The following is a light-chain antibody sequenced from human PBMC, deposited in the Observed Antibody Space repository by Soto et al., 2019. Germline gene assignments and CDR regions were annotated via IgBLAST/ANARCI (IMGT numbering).Light chain of an antibody. CDR2: GAS. CDR3: QQYGSSPQT. Sequence: EIVLTQSPGTLSLSPGERATLSCRASQSVSSSYLAWYQQKPGQAPRLLIYGASSRTTGIPDRFSGSGSGTDFTLTISRLVHEDSAVYYCQQYGSSPQTFGQGTKVEIK. CDR1: QSVSSSY. V-gene: IGKV3-20*01. J-gene: IGKJ1*01.